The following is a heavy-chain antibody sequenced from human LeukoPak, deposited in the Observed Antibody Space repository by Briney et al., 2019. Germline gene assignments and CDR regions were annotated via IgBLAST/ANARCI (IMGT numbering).Heavy chain of an antibody. CDR2: IITIFGTA. CDR1: GGTFSSYA. V-gene: IGHV1-69*13. D-gene: IGHD4-11*01. CDR3: ARVTATVTPGYYYYMDV. Sequence: GASVKVSCKASGGTFSSYAISWVRQAPGQGLEWMGGIITIFGTANYAQKFQGRVTITADESTSTAYMELSSLRSEDTAVYYCARVTATVTPGYYYYMDVWGKGTTVTVSS. J-gene: IGHJ6*03.